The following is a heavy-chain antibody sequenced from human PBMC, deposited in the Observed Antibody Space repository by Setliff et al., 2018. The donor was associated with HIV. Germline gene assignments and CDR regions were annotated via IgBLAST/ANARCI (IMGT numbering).Heavy chain of an antibody. CDR1: GDSLSRAYY. Sequence: LSLTCAVSGDSLSRAYYWAWLRQSPGKGLEWIGSAYHSGTTYYNPSLNSRVTISVDTSKNQFSLNLRSVTASDTAVYYCARGPYGDPWKLFDPWGQGLLVTVSS. V-gene: IGHV4-38-2*01. CDR3: ARGPYGDPWKLFDP. D-gene: IGHD4-17*01. J-gene: IGHJ5*02. CDR2: AYHSGTT.